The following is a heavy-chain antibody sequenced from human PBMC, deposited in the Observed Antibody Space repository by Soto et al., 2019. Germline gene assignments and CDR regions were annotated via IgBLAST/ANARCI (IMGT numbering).Heavy chain of an antibody. CDR1: GCSISSSNW. CDR2: IYHSGST. V-gene: IGHV4-4*02. D-gene: IGHD3-10*01. Sequence: SETLSLTCAVSGCSISSSNWWSWVRQPPGKGLEWIGEIYHSGSTNYNPSLKSRVTISVDKSKNQFSLKLSSVTAADTAVYYCARAFGITMVRGAEDYYYYGMDVWGQGTTVTVSS. CDR3: ARAFGITMVRGAEDYYYYGMDV. J-gene: IGHJ6*02.